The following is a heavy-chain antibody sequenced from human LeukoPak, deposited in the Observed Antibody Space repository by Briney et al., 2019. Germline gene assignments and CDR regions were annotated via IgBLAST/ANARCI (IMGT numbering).Heavy chain of an antibody. D-gene: IGHD3-10*01. CDR3: ARGPRVKWFGESSGGRGKPHWFDP. CDR1: GFTFSSYW. Sequence: PGGSLRLSCAASGFTFSSYWMSWVRQAPGRGLEWVANIKQDASEKYYVDSVKGRFTISRDNAKNSLYLQMNSLRAEDTAVYYCARGPRVKWFGESSGGRGKPHWFDPWGQGTLVTVSS. CDR2: IKQDASEK. V-gene: IGHV3-7*01. J-gene: IGHJ5*02.